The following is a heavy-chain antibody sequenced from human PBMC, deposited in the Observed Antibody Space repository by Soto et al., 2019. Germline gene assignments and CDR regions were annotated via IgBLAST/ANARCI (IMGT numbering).Heavy chain of an antibody. Sequence: PSETLSLTCAVYGGSFSGYYWSWIRQPPGKGLEWIGEINHSGSTNYNPSLKSRVTISVDTSKNQFSLKLSSVTAADTAVYYCARDSRTDYYYMDVWGKGTTVTGSS. CDR1: GGSFSGYY. J-gene: IGHJ6*03. CDR2: INHSGST. V-gene: IGHV4-34*01. D-gene: IGHD4-4*01. CDR3: ARDSRTDYYYMDV.